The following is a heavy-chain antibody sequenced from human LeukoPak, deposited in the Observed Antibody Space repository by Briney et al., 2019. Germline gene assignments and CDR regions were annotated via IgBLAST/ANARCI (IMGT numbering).Heavy chain of an antibody. V-gene: IGHV3-30-3*01. D-gene: IGHD3-10*01. CDR2: ISYDGSNK. Sequence: PGGSLRLSCAASGFTFSSYAMYWVRQAPGKGLEWVAVISYDGSNKYYADSVKGRFTISRDNAKNSLYLQMNSLRAEDTAMYYCARVGDYSYYYYYMDVWGKGTTVTVSS. J-gene: IGHJ6*03. CDR1: GFTFSSYA. CDR3: ARVGDYSYYYYYMDV.